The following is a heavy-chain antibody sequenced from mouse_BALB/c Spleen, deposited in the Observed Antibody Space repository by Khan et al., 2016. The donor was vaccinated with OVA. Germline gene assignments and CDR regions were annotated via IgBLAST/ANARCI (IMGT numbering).Heavy chain of an antibody. CDR1: GLTFSSYS. CDR3: PSNLTGSFDY. Sequence: EVQLVESGGDLVKPGGSLKLSCAASGLTFSSYSMSWVRQTPDKRLEWVASISSDGDYTYYSDSVKGRFTISRDNAKNTLYLQMSSLKSEDTAMYYGPSNLTGSFDYWGQGTLVTVSA. D-gene: IGHD4-1*01. CDR2: ISSDGDYT. V-gene: IGHV5-6*01. J-gene: IGHJ3*01.